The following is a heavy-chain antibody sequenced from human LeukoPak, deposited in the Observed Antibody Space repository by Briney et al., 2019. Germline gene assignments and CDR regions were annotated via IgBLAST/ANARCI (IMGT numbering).Heavy chain of an antibody. V-gene: IGHV3-21*01. J-gene: IGHJ4*02. Sequence: GGSLRLSCAASGFVFSSYAFNWVRQAPGKGLEWVSFISGKSDNSYYADSVEGRFTVSRDNAKNSLFLQLNSLRAEDTAVYYCARVEMWVLRGSDHWGQGVPVTVSS. D-gene: IGHD3-10*02. CDR3: ARVEMWVLRGSDH. CDR1: GFVFSSYA. CDR2: ISGKSDNS.